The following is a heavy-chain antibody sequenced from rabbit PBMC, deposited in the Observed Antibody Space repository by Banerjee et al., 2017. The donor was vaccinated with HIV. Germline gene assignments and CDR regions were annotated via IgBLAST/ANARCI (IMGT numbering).Heavy chain of an antibody. J-gene: IGHJ6*01. CDR3: ARDGDL. Sequence: QEQLVESGGGLVQPEGSLTLTCTASGFTFSSYWICWVRQAPGKGLEWIGCIYTGDGDTHYASWAKGRFTVSSTSSTAVTLQMTSLTAADTATYFCARDGDLWGQGTLVTVS. CDR2: IYTGDGDT. V-gene: IGHV1S45*01. CDR1: GFTFSSYW.